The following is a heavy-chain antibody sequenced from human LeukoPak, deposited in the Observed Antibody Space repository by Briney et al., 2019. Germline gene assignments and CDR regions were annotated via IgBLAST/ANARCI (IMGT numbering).Heavy chain of an antibody. CDR2: IFRTGSA. Sequence: PSETLSLTCTVSGDSISGSDDFWSWIRQPPGKGPEWVGYIFRTGSAYYSPSLKNRVILSVDRSKNQFFLKVNSVTVADTAVYYCARVGPGTRFDSRGPGTLVTVSS. J-gene: IGHJ4*02. D-gene: IGHD1-26*01. CDR1: GDSISGSDDF. CDR3: ARVGPGTRFDS. V-gene: IGHV4-30-2*01.